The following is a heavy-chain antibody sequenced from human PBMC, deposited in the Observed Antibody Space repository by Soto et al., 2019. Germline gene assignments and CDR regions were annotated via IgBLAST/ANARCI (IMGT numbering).Heavy chain of an antibody. CDR1: GFTFSSYG. V-gene: IGHV3-33*01. D-gene: IGHD3-10*01. CDR3: ARDRGDYYYYYYMDV. Sequence: QVQLVESGGGVVQPGRSLRLSCAASGFTFSSYGMHWVRQAPGKGLEWVAVIWYDGSNKYYADSVKGRFTISRDNSKNTLYLQMNSLRAEDTAVYYCARDRGDYYYYYYMDVWGKGTTVTVS. J-gene: IGHJ6*03. CDR2: IWYDGSNK.